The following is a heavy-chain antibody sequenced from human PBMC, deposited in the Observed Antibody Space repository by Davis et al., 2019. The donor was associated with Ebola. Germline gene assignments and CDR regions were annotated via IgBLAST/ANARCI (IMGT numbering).Heavy chain of an antibody. Sequence: MPSETLSLTCAVYGGSFSSYYWSWIRQPPGKGLEWIGYIYYSGSTNYNPSLKSRVTISVDTSKNQFSLKLSSVTAADTAVYYCARDRGIAAVRYYYYYGMDVWGQGTTVTVSS. J-gene: IGHJ6*02. CDR3: ARDRGIAAVRYYYYYGMDV. V-gene: IGHV4-59*01. CDR2: IYYSGST. CDR1: GGSFSSYY. D-gene: IGHD6-13*01.